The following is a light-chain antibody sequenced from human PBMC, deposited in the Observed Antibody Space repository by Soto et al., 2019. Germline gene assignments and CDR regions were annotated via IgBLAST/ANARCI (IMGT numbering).Light chain of an antibody. V-gene: IGLV2-14*01. Sequence: QSALTQPASVSGSPGQSITISCTGTSSDVGAYNYVSWYQQYPAKAPKLLIYEVSNRPSGVSDRFSGSKSGNTASLSISGLQAEDEADYNCSSYTSSSTLVFGGGTKLTVL. CDR2: EVS. CDR3: SSYTSSSTLV. CDR1: SSDVGAYNY. J-gene: IGLJ2*01.